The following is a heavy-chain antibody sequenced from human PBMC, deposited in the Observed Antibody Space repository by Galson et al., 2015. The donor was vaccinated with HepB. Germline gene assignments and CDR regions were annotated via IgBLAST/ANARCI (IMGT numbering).Heavy chain of an antibody. CDR2: IPYDGANR. V-gene: IGHV3-30-3*01. D-gene: IGHD2-2*01. J-gene: IGHJ3*01. Sequence: SLRLSCAASGFTFSDYAMHWVRQAPGKGLEWVSFIPYDGANRFYSDSVKGRFSISRDSSHNTVYLQMNSLRPDDTAVYYCARSFEGYAVCDVWGQGTMVTVSS. CDR3: ARSFEGYAVCDV. CDR1: GFTFSDYA.